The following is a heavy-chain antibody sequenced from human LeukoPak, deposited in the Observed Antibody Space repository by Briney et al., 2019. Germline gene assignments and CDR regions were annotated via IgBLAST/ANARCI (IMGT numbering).Heavy chain of an antibody. J-gene: IGHJ4*02. D-gene: IGHD2-2*01. Sequence: SETLSLTCAVYGGSFSGYYWSWIRQPPGKGLEWIGEINHSGSTNYNPSLKSRVTISVDTSKNQFSLKLSSVTAADTAVYYCARRATSQHFDYWGQGTLVTVSS. CDR1: GGSFSGYY. CDR2: INHSGST. CDR3: ARRATSQHFDY. V-gene: IGHV4-34*01.